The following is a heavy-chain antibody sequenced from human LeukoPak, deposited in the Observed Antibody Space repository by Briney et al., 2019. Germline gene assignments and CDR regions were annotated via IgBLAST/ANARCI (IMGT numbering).Heavy chain of an antibody. CDR3: ARVGDISGVVVPAAKNAFDI. J-gene: IGHJ3*02. D-gene: IGHD2-2*01. V-gene: IGHV4-4*07. Sequence: SETLSLTCTVSGGSISSYYWSWIRQPAGKGLEWIGRIYTSGSTNYNPSLKSRVTMSVDTSENQFSLKLSSVTAADTAVYYCARVGDISGVVVPAAKNAFDIWGQGTMVTVSS. CDR1: GGSISSYY. CDR2: IYTSGST.